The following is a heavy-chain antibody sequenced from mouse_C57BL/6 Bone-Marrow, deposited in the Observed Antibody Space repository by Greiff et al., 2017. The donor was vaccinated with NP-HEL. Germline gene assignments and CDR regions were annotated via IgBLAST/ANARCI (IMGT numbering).Heavy chain of an antibody. J-gene: IGHJ1*03. CDR2: ISYSGST. CDR1: GYSITSDY. V-gene: IGHV3-8*01. Sequence: VQLQQSGPGLAKPSQTLSLTCSVTGYSITSDYWNWIRKFPGNKLEYMGYISYSGSTYYNPSLKSRISITRDTSKNQYYLQLNSVTTEDTATDYCARGDYGSLYWYFDVWGTGTTVTVSS. D-gene: IGHD1-1*01. CDR3: ARGDYGSLYWYFDV.